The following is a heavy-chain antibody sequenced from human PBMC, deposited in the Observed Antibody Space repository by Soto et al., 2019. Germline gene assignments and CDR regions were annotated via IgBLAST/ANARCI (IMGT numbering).Heavy chain of an antibody. CDR2: INPDNGNT. CDR3: ARDILSVGPRANDAFDV. J-gene: IGHJ3*01. V-gene: IGHV1-3*01. D-gene: IGHD2-8*02. CDR1: GFSFSDNL. Sequence: QVQLVQSGAEVRKPGASVNISCRASGFSFSDNLINWVRQAPGQSLEWMGWINPDNGNTRYSQPFQGRGTISRQSAASIAYVEVSDLTSEDTAVYYCARDILSVGPRANDAFDVWGQWTMVTVSS.